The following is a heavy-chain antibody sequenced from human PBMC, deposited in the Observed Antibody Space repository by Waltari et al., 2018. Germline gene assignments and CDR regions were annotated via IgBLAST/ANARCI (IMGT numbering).Heavy chain of an antibody. CDR1: GLPFSGFW. Sequence: EVQLVESGGTLVQPGGSLRPSCAVSGLPFSGFWMTWVRQAPGKGLEWVANINQDGSEKHYVDSVKGRFTISRDNAKNSLSLQMNSLRAEDTAVYYCASGGHVDYCGQGTLVTVSS. CDR3: ASGGHVDY. CDR2: INQDGSEK. V-gene: IGHV3-7*01. J-gene: IGHJ4*02.